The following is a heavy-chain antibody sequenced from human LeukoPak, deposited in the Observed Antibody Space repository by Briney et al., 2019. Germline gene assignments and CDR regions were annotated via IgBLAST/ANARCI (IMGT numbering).Heavy chain of an antibody. Sequence: ASVKVSCKASGCTFTGYYMHWVRQAPGQGLEWMGWINPNSGGTNYAQKFQGRVTMTRDTSISTAYMELSRLRSDDTAVYYCARAHDSSGYYYAGWGQGTLVTVSS. CDR2: INPNSGGT. CDR3: ARAHDSSGYYYAG. CDR1: GCTFTGYY. J-gene: IGHJ4*02. V-gene: IGHV1-2*02. D-gene: IGHD3-22*01.